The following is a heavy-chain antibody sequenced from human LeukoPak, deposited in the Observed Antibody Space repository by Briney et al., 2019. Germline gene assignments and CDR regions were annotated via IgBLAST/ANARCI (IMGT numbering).Heavy chain of an antibody. Sequence: GGSLTLSCAASGFTFSSYWMHWVRPAQGKGLVWVSRINSDGSSTSYADSVKGRFTISRDNAKNTLYLQMNSLRAEDTAVYYCARGVGATIDYWGQGTLVTASS. CDR1: GFTFSSYW. D-gene: IGHD1-26*01. J-gene: IGHJ4*02. V-gene: IGHV3-74*01. CDR2: INSDGSST. CDR3: ARGVGATIDY.